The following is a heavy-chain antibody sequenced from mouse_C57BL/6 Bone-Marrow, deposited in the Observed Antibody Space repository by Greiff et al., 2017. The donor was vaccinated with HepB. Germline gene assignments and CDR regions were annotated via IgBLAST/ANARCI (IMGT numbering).Heavy chain of an antibody. Sequence: VQRVESGPGLVAPSQSLSITCTVSGFSLTSYGVDWVRQSPGKGLEWLGVIWGVGSTNYNSALKSRLSISKDNSKSQVFLKMNSLQTDDTAMYYCASHDSSGYWFAYWGQGTLVTVSA. CDR1: GFSLTSYG. D-gene: IGHD3-2*02. J-gene: IGHJ3*01. V-gene: IGHV2-6*01. CDR2: IWGVGST. CDR3: ASHDSSGYWFAY.